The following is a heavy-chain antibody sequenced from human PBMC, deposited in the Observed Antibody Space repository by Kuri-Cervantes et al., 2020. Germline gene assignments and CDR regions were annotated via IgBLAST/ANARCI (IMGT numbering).Heavy chain of an antibody. Sequence: ETLSLTCNVSGGSISSSSYYWAWIRQSPGKGLEWIGSIYYSGSTYYNPSLKSRVTISVDPSKNQFSLKLSSVTAADTAVYYCARDRSLQQLPLGWFDPWGQGTLVTVSS. CDR3: ARDRSLQQLPLGWFDP. J-gene: IGHJ5*02. CDR1: GGSISSSSYY. CDR2: IYYSGST. D-gene: IGHD6-13*01. V-gene: IGHV4-39*01.